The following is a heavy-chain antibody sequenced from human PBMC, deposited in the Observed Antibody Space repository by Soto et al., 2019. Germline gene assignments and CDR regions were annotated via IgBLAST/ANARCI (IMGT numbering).Heavy chain of an antibody. CDR1: GGTFSSYG. V-gene: IGHV1-18*01. CDR2: ISAYNGNT. D-gene: IGHD3-3*01. CDR3: ARDRLRFLSNNWFEP. Sequence: ASVKVSCKASGGTFSSYGISWVRQAPGQGLEWMGWISAYNGNTNYAQKLQGRVTMTTDTSTSTAYMELRSLRSDDTAVYYCARDRLRFLSNNWFEPWGQGTLVTVSS. J-gene: IGHJ5*02.